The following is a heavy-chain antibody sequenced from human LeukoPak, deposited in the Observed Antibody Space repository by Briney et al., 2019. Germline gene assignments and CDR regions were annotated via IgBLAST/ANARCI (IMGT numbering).Heavy chain of an antibody. D-gene: IGHD3-3*01. CDR2: INHSGST. J-gene: IGHJ5*02. CDR1: GGSISDYY. Sequence: SETLSLTCTVSGGSISDYYWSWNRQPPGKGLEWIGEINHSGSTNYNPSLKSRVTISVDTSKNQFSPKLSSVTAADTVVYYCATHVFGVVIKGNWFDPWGQGTLVTVSS. CDR3: ATHVFGVVIKGNWFDP. V-gene: IGHV4-34*01.